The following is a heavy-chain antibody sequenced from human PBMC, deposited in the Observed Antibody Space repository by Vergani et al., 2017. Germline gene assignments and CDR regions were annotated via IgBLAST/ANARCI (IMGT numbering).Heavy chain of an antibody. CDR2: IHASGTK. J-gene: IGHJ5*02. V-gene: IGHV4-61*02. D-gene: IGHD3-10*01. CDR1: GASITSGSFY. CDR3: VRDSWRSDLRGVYWFDT. Sequence: QVHLNEAGPGLVKPSQTLSLTCTVSGASITSGSFYWSWIRQPAGKGLEWIGRIHASGTKNYNPSLRSRVTLSVDTSKNQFSLKMISVTAADTAVYYCVRDSWRSDLRGVYWFDTWVQGTLVSVSS.